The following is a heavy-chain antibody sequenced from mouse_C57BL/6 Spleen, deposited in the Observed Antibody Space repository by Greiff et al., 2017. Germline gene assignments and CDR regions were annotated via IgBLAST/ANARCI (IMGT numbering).Heavy chain of an antibody. CDR1: GFSLTSYG. Sequence: QVQLQQSGPGLVQPSQSLSITCTVSGFSLTSYGVHWVRQSPGKGLEWLGVIWSGGSTDYNAAFVSRLSISKDNSKSQVFFKMNSLQADDTAIYYCARTLSITTVVATGAMDYWGQGTSVTVSS. V-gene: IGHV2-2*01. J-gene: IGHJ4*01. CDR2: IWSGGST. CDR3: ARTLSITTVVATGAMDY. D-gene: IGHD1-1*01.